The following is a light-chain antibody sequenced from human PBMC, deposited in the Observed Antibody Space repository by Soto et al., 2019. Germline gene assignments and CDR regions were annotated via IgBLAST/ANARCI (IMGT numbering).Light chain of an antibody. CDR3: CSYAGSSTFYV. CDR1: SSDVGSYNL. Sequence: ALTQPASVSGSPGQSISISCTGTSSDVGSYNLVSWYQQHPGKAPKLMIYEGSKRPSGVSNRFSGSKSGNTASLTISGLQAEDEADYYCCSYAGSSTFYVFGTGTKVTVL. V-gene: IGLV2-23*03. CDR2: EGS. J-gene: IGLJ1*01.